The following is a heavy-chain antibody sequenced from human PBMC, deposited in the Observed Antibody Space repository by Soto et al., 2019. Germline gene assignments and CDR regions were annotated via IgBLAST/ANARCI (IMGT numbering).Heavy chain of an antibody. Sequence: ESGGGVVQPGRSLRLSCAASGFTFSSYAMHWVRRAPGKGLEWVAVISYDGSNKYYADSVKGRFTISRDNSKNTLYLQMNSLRGEDTAVYYCARDLGYSSGWYTYYFDYWGQGTLVTVSS. CDR2: ISYDGSNK. V-gene: IGHV3-30-3*01. D-gene: IGHD6-19*01. J-gene: IGHJ4*02. CDR1: GFTFSSYA. CDR3: ARDLGYSSGWYTYYFDY.